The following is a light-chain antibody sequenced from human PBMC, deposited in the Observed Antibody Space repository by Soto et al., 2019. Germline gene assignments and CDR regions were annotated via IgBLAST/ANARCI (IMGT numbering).Light chain of an antibody. CDR2: DAS. CDR3: QQYESFSPYT. J-gene: IGKJ2*01. CDR1: ESVSSS. V-gene: IGKV1-5*01. Sequence: DIRMTQSPSTLSAVVGDRVTITCRASESVSSSVAWYQQKPGKAPKPLIYDASTLESGVPSRFSGSGFETEFTLTINSLQPDDFGTYYCQQYESFSPYTFGRGTRLEI.